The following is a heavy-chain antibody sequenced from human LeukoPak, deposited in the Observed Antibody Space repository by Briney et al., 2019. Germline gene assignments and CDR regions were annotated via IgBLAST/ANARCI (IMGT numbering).Heavy chain of an antibody. CDR2: VHPNSGNT. J-gene: IGHJ5*02. V-gene: IGHV1-8*01. CDR1: GYPFTTWE. Sequence: ASVKVSCKTSGYPFTTWEINWVRQAAGQGLEWMGWVHPNSGNTAYAQKFQGRVTMTRDTSISTAYMELSGLRFDDTAVYFCARGPRDDPWGQGTLVTVSS. CDR3: ARGPRDDP.